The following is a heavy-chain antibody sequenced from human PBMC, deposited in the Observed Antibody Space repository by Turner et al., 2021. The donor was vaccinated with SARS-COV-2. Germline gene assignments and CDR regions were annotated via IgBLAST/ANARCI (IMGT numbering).Heavy chain of an antibody. J-gene: IGHJ3*02. CDR3: ARAEAPSREWLVPKFPFDI. D-gene: IGHD6-19*01. V-gene: IGHV3-21*01. CDR1: GFTFSSYS. Sequence: EVQLVESGGGLVKPVGSLRISGAASGFTFSSYSMNWVRQSPGQGLEWVSSISSSGSFIYSPASVEGQFPISRDNAKNSLSLQMDSLRAGDTAVYYCARAEAPSREWLVPKFPFDIWGQGTLVTVSS. CDR2: ISSSGSFI.